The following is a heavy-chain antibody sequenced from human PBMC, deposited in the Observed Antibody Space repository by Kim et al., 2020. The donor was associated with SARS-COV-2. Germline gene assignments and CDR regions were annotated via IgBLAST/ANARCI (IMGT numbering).Heavy chain of an antibody. V-gene: IGHV3-20*04. J-gene: IGHJ4*02. CDR1: GFTFDDYG. CDR2: INWNGGST. Sequence: GGSLRLSCAASGFTFDDYGMSWVRQAPGKGLEWVSGINWNGGSTGYADSVKGRFTISRDNAKNSLYLQMNSLRAEDTALYYCARRGYSGYDSYYFDYWGQGTLVTVSS. D-gene: IGHD5-12*01. CDR3: ARRGYSGYDSYYFDY.